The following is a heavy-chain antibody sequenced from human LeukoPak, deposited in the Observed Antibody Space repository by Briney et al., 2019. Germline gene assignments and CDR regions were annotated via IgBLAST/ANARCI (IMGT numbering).Heavy chain of an antibody. D-gene: IGHD7-27*01. CDR1: GFIFSSYE. J-gene: IGHJ6*03. CDR3: ARDTNLGVLNYMDA. CDR2: ISGSDNIE. V-gene: IGHV3-48*03. Sequence: GGSLRLSCAASGFIFSSYEMNWVRQAPGKGLECISYISGSDNIEKSADSVKGRFTISRNNTKNSLYLQMNSLSAEDTPVYYCARDTNLGVLNYMDAWGKGTT.